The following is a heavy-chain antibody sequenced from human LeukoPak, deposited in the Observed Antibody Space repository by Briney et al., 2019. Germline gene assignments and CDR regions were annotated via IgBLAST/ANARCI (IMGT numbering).Heavy chain of an antibody. V-gene: IGHV6-1*01. CDR1: GARVSSLSSG. D-gene: IGHD1-26*01. CDR3: ARAEPTSVFVI. J-gene: IGHJ3*02. Sequence: QRILPTCAISGARVSSLSSGWTWLPHSPSRGFEWLGRTYYRSKWFYDYAATVKSRITINPDTSKNQLSLQLNSVTPEDTALYYCARAEPTSVFVIWGQGTMVTVSS. CDR2: TYYRSKWFY.